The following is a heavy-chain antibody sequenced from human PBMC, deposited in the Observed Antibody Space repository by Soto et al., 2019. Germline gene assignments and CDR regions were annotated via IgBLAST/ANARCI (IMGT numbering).Heavy chain of an antibody. V-gene: IGHV1-18*01. CDR1: GYTFAIYA. J-gene: IGHJ4*02. CDR3: ARDPPPPDY. Sequence: QVQLVQSGAEVKKPGASVKVSCKASGYTFAIYAISWMRQAPGQGLEWMGWISAYNGNTNYAQQLQGRVTMTTAPSTSTAYTELRMLRSDDTAVYYCARDPPPPDYWGQGTLVTVSS. CDR2: ISAYNGNT.